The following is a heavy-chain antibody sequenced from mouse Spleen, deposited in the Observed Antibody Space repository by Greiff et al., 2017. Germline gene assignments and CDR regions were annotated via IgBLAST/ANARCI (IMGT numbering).Heavy chain of an antibody. J-gene: IGHJ4*01. CDR2: ISTYYGDA. Sequence: VQLQESGAELVRPGVSVKISCKGSGYTFTDYAMHWVKQSHAKSLEWIGVISTYYGDASYNQKFKGKATMTVDKSSSTAYMELARLTSEDSAIYYCARDTTAFYAMDYWGQGTSVTVSS. V-gene: IGHV1S137*01. D-gene: IGHD1-2*01. CDR3: ARDTTAFYAMDY. CDR1: GYTFTDYA.